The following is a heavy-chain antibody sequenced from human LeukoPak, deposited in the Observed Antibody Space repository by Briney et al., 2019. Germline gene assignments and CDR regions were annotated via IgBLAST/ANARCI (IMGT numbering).Heavy chain of an antibody. J-gene: IGHJ4*02. CDR3: ARSGYSGFLRRSINYFDY. CDR1: GYTFTGYY. V-gene: IGHV1-2*02. D-gene: IGHD5-24*01. Sequence: ASVKVSCKASGYTFTGYYMHWVRQAPGQGLEWMGWINPNSGGTNYAQKFQGRVTMTRDTSISTAYMELSRLRSDDTAVYYCARSGYSGFLRRSINYFDYWGQGTLVTVSS. CDR2: INPNSGGT.